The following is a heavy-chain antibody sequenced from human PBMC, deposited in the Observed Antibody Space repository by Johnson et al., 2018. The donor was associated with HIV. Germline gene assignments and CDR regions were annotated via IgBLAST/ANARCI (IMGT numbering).Heavy chain of an antibody. CDR2: IYSGGST. D-gene: IGHD3-16*02. CDR3: SRPVIAADGALDI. Sequence: VQLVESGGGLIQPGGSLRLSCAASGFTVSSYYMSWVRQAPGKGLEWVSVIYSGGSTYYADSVKGRFTISRNISKNTLFLQMNSLRAEDTSGYYCSRPVIAADGALDIWGQGTMVTVSS. J-gene: IGHJ3*02. V-gene: IGHV3-53*01. CDR1: GFTVSSYY.